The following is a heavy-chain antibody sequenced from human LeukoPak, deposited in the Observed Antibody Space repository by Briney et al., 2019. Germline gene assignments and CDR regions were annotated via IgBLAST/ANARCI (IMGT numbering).Heavy chain of an antibody. Sequence: ASVKVSCKASGYTFTNYDINWVRQAAGQGLEWMGWMNPNSGNTGYAQKFQGRVTMTRNTSISTAYMELSSLKSEDTAVYYCARALRDCSTTSCQYYFDYWGQGTLVTVSS. J-gene: IGHJ4*02. V-gene: IGHV1-8*01. CDR1: GYTFTNYD. D-gene: IGHD2-2*01. CDR3: ARALRDCSTTSCQYYFDY. CDR2: MNPNSGNT.